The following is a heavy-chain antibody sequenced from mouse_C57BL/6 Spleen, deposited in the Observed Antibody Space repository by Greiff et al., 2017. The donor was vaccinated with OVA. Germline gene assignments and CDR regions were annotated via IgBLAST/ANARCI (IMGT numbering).Heavy chain of an antibody. J-gene: IGHJ2*01. CDR1: GFTFSDYG. CDR2: ISSGSSTI. Sequence: EVHLVESGGGLVKPGGSLKLSCAASGFTFSDYGMHWVRQAPEKGLEWVAYISSGSSTIYYADTVKGRFTISRDNAKNTLFLQMTSLRSEDTAMYYCATTVVATGDYWGQGTTLTVSS. CDR3: ATTVVATGDY. V-gene: IGHV5-17*01. D-gene: IGHD1-1*01.